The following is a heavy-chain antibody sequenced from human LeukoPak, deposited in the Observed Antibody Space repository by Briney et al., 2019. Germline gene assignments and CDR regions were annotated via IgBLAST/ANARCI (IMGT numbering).Heavy chain of an antibody. J-gene: IGHJ5*02. D-gene: IGHD2/OR15-2a*01. CDR3: ARDTLSWFDP. CDR1: VGSISSYY. V-gene: IGHV4-4*07. CDR2: IYTSGST. Sequence: PSETLSLTCTVSVGSISSYYWSWIRQPAGKGLEGIGRIYTSGSTNYNPSLKSRLTMSVDTSKNQLSLKLSSVTAADTAVYYCARDTLSWFDPWGQGTLVTVSS.